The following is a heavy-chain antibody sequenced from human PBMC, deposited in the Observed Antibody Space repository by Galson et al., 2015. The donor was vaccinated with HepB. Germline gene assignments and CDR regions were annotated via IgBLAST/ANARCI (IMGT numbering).Heavy chain of an antibody. CDR1: GYSFTEVS. CDR3: VVSGTRLTGWFDP. V-gene: IGHV1-24*01. Sequence: SVKVSCKVSGYSFTEVSMHWVRQAPGRGLEWMGGFDVEEDETVYAQQFQGRVSMTEDTSTDTAYMEIINLRSEDTALYYCVVSGTRLTGWFDPWGRGTLVTVSS. J-gene: IGHJ5*02. D-gene: IGHD1-1*01. CDR2: FDVEEDET.